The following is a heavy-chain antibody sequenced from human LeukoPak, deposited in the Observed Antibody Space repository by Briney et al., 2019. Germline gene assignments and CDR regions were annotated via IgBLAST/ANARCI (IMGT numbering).Heavy chain of an antibody. CDR2: ISGSGGST. Sequence: PGGSLRLSCAASGFTFSSYAMSWVRQAPGKGLEWVSAISGSGGSTYYADSVKGRFTISRDNSKNTLYLQMNSLRAEDKAVYYCAKGYSSSWELDYWGQGTLVTVSS. J-gene: IGHJ4*02. V-gene: IGHV3-23*01. CDR3: AKGYSSSWELDY. CDR1: GFTFSSYA. D-gene: IGHD6-13*01.